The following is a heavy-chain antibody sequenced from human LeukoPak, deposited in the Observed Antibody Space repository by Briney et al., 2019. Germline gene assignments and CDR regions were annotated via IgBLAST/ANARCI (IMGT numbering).Heavy chain of an antibody. J-gene: IGHJ4*02. Sequence: PSETLSLTCTVPGGSISSSSYYWGWIRQPPGKGLEWIGSIYYSGSTYYNPSLKSRVTISVDTSKNQFSLKLSSVTAADTAVYYCANTGRYFDWLSTHYFDYWGQGTLVTVSS. V-gene: IGHV4-39*01. CDR2: IYYSGST. CDR1: GGSISSSSYY. D-gene: IGHD3-9*01. CDR3: ANTGRYFDWLSTHYFDY.